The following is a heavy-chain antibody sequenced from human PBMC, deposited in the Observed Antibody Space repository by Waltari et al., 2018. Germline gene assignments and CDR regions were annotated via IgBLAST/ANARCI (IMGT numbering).Heavy chain of an antibody. J-gene: IGHJ6*02. CDR2: ISSSGSTI. Sequence: EVQLVESGGGLVQPGGSLRLSCAASGFTFSSYEMNWVRQAPGQGREWVSYISSSGSTIYYADSVKGRFTISRDNAKNSLYLQMNSLRAEDTAVYYCARRLESWELLRHYYYGMDVWGQGTTVTVSS. D-gene: IGHD1-26*01. CDR3: ARRLESWELLRHYYYGMDV. V-gene: IGHV3-48*03. CDR1: GFTFSSYE.